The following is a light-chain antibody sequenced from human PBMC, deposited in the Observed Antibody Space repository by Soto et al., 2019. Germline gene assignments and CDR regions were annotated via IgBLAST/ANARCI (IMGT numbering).Light chain of an antibody. CDR1: SSDIGRYYL. V-gene: IGLV2-23*01. CDR3: CSYAGTSTPVV. CDR2: EGN. Sequence: QSALTQPASVSGSPGQSITISCTGTSSDIGRYYLVSWYQQRPGKAPKLMIYEGNKRPSGISNRFSGSKSGITASLTISGLQAEDEADYYCCSYAGTSTPVVFGGGTQLTVL. J-gene: IGLJ2*01.